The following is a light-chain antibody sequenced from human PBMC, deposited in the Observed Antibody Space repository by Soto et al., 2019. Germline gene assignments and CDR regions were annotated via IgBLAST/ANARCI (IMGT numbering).Light chain of an antibody. V-gene: IGLV1-51*02. J-gene: IGLJ3*02. CDR3: GTWDSSLSVGV. Sequence: QSVLTQPPSVSAAPGQKVTISCSGSSSNIGKSYVSWYQQLPGTAPKLLIYENNKRPSGIPDRFSDSKSGTSATLGITGLQSGDESDYYCGTWDSSLSVGVFGGGTKLTVL. CDR1: SSNIGKSY. CDR2: ENN.